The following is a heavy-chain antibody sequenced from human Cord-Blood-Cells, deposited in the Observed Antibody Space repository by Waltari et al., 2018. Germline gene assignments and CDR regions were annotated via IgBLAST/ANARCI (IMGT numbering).Heavy chain of an antibody. V-gene: IGHV1-69*09. J-gene: IGHJ4*02. CDR3: ARDSPMTTVVTNFDY. CDR1: GGTFSSYA. D-gene: IGHD4-17*01. Sequence: QVQLVQSGAEVKKPGSSVKVSCKASGGTFSSYAISWVRQAPGQGLEWMGRIIPIIGIANYAQKFQGRVTITADKSTSTAYMELSSLRSEDTAVYYCARDSPMTTVVTNFDYWGQGTLVTVSS. CDR2: IIPIIGIA.